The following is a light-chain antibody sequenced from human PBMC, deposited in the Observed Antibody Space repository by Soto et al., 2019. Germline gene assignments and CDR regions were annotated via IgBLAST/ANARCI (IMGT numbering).Light chain of an antibody. J-gene: IGKJ1*01. CDR2: GAS. CDR1: HSISSH. Sequence: EIVMTQSPATLSVSPGEGATLSCRASHSISSHLAWYQQKPGQPPRLLIYGASTRATGIPARFSGSGSGTEFTLTISSLQSEDFAVYYCQQYKNWPQTFGQGTKVESK. CDR3: QQYKNWPQT. V-gene: IGKV3-15*01.